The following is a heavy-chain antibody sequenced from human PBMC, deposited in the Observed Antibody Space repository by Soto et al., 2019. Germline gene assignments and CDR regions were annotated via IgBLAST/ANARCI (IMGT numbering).Heavy chain of an antibody. CDR1: GFSFSSYS. CDR2: ISSGSSYM. CDR3: ARAFDLGSYIGYFDP. V-gene: IGHV3-21*01. Sequence: PGGSLRLSCAASGFSFSSYSMNWVRQAPGKGLEWISSISSGSSYMNYADSVKGRFTISRDSAKNSLYLQMNSLRAEDTAVYYCARAFDLGSYIGYFDPWGQGTLVTVSS. D-gene: IGHD3-10*01. J-gene: IGHJ5*02.